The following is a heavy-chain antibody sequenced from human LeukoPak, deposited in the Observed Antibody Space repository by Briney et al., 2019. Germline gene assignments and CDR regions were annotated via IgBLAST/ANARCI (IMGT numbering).Heavy chain of an antibody. CDR3: AKDPTAYYYDSSGYLDY. D-gene: IGHD3-22*01. J-gene: IGHJ4*02. CDR1: GFTFSSYA. Sequence: GGSLRLSCAASGFTFSSYAMSWVRQAPGKGLEWVSAISGSGGSTHYADSVKGRFTISRDNSKNTLYLQMNSLRAEDTAVYYCAKDPTAYYYDSSGYLDYWGQGTLVTVSS. CDR2: ISGSGGST. V-gene: IGHV3-23*01.